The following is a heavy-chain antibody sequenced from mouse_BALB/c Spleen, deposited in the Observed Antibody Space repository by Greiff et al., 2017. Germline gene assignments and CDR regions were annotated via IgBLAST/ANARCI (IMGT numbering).Heavy chain of an antibody. V-gene: IGHV1-14*01. CDR2: INPYNDGT. CDR1: GYTFTSYV. Sequence: VQLQQSGPELVKPGASVKMSCKASGYTFTSYVMHWVKQKPGQGLEWIGYINPYNDGTKYNEKFKGKATLTSDKSSSTAYMELSSLTSEDSAVYDCARGDYGSSYDDAMDYWGQGTSVTVSS. J-gene: IGHJ4*01. D-gene: IGHD1-1*01. CDR3: ARGDYGSSYDDAMDY.